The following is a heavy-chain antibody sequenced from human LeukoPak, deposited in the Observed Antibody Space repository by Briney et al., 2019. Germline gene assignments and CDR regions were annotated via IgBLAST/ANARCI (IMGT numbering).Heavy chain of an antibody. CDR1: GGTFSSYA. Sequence: ASVKVSCKASGGTFSSYAISWVRQAPGQGLEWMGGIIPIFGTANYAQKFQGRVTITADESTSTAYMELSRLRSDDTAVYYCARQHSGVTTYFDYWGQGTLVTVSS. CDR2: IIPIFGTA. D-gene: IGHD4-17*01. J-gene: IGHJ4*02. CDR3: ARQHSGVTTYFDY. V-gene: IGHV1-69*01.